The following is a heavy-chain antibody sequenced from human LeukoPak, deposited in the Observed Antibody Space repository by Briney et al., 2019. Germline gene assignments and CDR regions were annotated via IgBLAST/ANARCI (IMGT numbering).Heavy chain of an antibody. CDR1: GGSISSGGYF. CDR3: ARGHRSPRSSGTHGPYYYYYYMDV. Sequence: SQTLSLTCTVSGGSISSGGYFWSWIRQHPGKGLEWIAHIYHAGSTHDNPSLRGRVAISLDTSANQFSLRLSSVTAADTAVYYCARGHRSPRSSGTHGPYYYYYYMDVWGKGTTVTVSS. J-gene: IGHJ6*03. V-gene: IGHV4-31*03. D-gene: IGHD3-10*01. CDR2: IYHAGST.